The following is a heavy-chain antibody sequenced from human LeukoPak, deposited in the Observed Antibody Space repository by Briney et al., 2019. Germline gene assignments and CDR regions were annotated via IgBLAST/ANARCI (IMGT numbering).Heavy chain of an antibody. D-gene: IGHD3-22*01. J-gene: IGHJ4*02. V-gene: IGHV4-59*11. CDR1: GGSINSHY. Sequence: SETLSLTCTVSGGSINSHYWSWIRQPPGKGLEWIGYIHYSGSTNYNPSLKSRVTISVDTSKNQFSLNLSSVTAADTAVYYCARKDDSSGYYVDQWGQGTLVTVSS. CDR3: ARKDDSSGYYVDQ. CDR2: IHYSGST.